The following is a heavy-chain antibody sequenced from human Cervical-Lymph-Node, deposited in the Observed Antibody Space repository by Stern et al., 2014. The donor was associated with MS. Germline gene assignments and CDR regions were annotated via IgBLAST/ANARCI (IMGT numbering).Heavy chain of an antibody. CDR1: GFTFSNSW. J-gene: IGHJ4*02. D-gene: IGHD2-15*01. Sequence: VQLEESGGGLVQPGGSLRLSCAASGFTFSNSWMSWVRQVPGQGLEWVANTKYDGSEKNYVDSVKGRFTISRDNAKNTLDLQMNSLRAEDTAMYYCAREGYCDYWGQGTLVTVSS. V-gene: IGHV3-7*01. CDR2: TKYDGSEK. CDR3: AREGYCDY.